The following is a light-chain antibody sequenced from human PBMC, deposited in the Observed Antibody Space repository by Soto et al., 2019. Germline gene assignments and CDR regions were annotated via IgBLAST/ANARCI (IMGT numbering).Light chain of an antibody. Sequence: QSALTQPASVSGSPGQSITISCTGTSSDVGGYNYVSWYQQHPGKAPKLTIYDVSNRPSGVSNRFSSSKSGNTASLTISGLQAEDEADYYCSSYTSSSTPYVFGTGTKLTVL. CDR2: DVS. V-gene: IGLV2-14*01. CDR1: SSDVGGYNY. J-gene: IGLJ1*01. CDR3: SSYTSSSTPYV.